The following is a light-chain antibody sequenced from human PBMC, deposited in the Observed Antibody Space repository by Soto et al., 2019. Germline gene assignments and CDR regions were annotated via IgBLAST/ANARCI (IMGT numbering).Light chain of an antibody. CDR2: RNS. CDR3: AAWDDGLNAVV. CDR1: SSNIGSNY. Sequence: QSVLTQPPSASGTPGQRVTISCSGSSSNIGSNYVYWYQQRPGTAPKLLIYRNSQRPSGVPDRISGSKSGTSASLAFSGLRSEDEADYYCAAWDDGLNAVVFGGGTKVTVL. V-gene: IGLV1-47*01. J-gene: IGLJ2*01.